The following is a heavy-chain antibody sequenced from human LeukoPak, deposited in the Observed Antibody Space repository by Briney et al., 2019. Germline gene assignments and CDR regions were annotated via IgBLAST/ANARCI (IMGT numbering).Heavy chain of an antibody. CDR2: TYYRSTWYN. D-gene: IGHD2-2*01. Sequence: SQTLSLTCAISGDSVTSNSVTWNWIRQSPSRGLEWLGRTYYRSTWYNDYAVSVRGRITVNPDTSKNQFSLHLNSVTPEDTAVYYCARRLTQYDCFDPWGQGILVTVSS. V-gene: IGHV6-1*01. J-gene: IGHJ5*02. CDR1: GDSVTSNSVT. CDR3: ARRLTQYDCFDP.